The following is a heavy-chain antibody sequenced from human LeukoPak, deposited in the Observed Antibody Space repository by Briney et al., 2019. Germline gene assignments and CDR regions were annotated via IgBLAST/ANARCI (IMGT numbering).Heavy chain of an antibody. CDR3: ARGGDYSGSGIYSHYYYYYGMDV. CDR1: GFTFSSYS. D-gene: IGHD3-10*01. J-gene: IGHJ6*02. Sequence: GGSLRLSCAASGFTFSSYSMDWVRQAPGKGLEWVSSISYTSSYIKYADSVKGRFTISRDNAKNSLYLQMNSLRAEDTAVYYCARGGDYSGSGIYSHYYYYYGMDVWGQGTTVTVSS. V-gene: IGHV3-21*01. CDR2: ISYTSSYI.